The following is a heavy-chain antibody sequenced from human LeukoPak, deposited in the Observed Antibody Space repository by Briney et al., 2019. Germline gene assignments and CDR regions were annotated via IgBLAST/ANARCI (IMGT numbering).Heavy chain of an antibody. CDR3: ARGIAVAGTDY. V-gene: IGHV3-21*01. CDR2: ISSSSSYI. J-gene: IGHJ4*02. Sequence: GGSLRLSCAASGFTFSNYWMSWVRQAPGKGLEWVSSISSSSSYIYYADSVKGRFTISRDNAKNSLYLQMNSLRAEDTAVYYCARGIAVAGTDYWGQGTLVTVSS. D-gene: IGHD6-19*01. CDR1: GFTFSNYW.